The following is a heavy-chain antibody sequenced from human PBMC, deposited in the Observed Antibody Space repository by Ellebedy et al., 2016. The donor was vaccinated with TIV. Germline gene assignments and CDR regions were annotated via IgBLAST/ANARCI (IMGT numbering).Heavy chain of an antibody. CDR2: ILFDGSLT. J-gene: IGHJ6*02. CDR1: GFTFTDFH. D-gene: IGHD1-26*01. Sequence: PGGSLRLSCAASGFTFTDFHMHWVRQAPGTGLEWVAVILFDGSLTFYADSVKGRFTLSRDNSKNMLYLQMDNLRVEDTALYYCARELLGGQGDMDVWGQGTTVTVSS. CDR3: ARELLGGQGDMDV. V-gene: IGHV3-33*01.